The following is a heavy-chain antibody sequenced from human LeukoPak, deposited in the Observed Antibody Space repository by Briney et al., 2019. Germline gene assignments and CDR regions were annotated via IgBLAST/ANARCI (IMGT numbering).Heavy chain of an antibody. D-gene: IGHD5-24*01. J-gene: IGHJ4*02. CDR3: ARGPLQRWLQLPGGYFDY. V-gene: IGHV4-31*03. CDR1: GGSISSGGYY. Sequence: MSSETLSLTCTVSGGSISSGGYYWSWIRQHPGKGLEWIGYIYYSGSTYYNPSLKSRVTISVDTSKNQFSLKLSSVTAADTAVYYCARGPLQRWLQLPGGYFDYWGQGTLVTVSS. CDR2: IYYSGST.